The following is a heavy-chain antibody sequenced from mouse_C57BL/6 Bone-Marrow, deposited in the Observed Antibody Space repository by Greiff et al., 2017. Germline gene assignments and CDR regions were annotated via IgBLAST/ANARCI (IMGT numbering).Heavy chain of an antibody. J-gene: IGHJ3*01. D-gene: IGHD1-1*01. Sequence: VQLQQSGGGLVKPGGSLKLSCAASGFTFSSYAMSWVRQTPEKRLEWVATISDGGSYTYYPDNVKGRFTISRDNAKNNLYLQMSHLKSEDTAMYYCARYGSSSCAYWGQGTLVTVSA. CDR3: ARYGSSSCAY. V-gene: IGHV5-4*01. CDR1: GFTFSSYA. CDR2: ISDGGSYT.